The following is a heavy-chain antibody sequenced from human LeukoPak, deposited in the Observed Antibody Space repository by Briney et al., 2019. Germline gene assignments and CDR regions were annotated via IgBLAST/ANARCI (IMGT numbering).Heavy chain of an antibody. CDR3: ARETLRYDFWSGGTQSDYYYMDV. J-gene: IGHJ6*03. V-gene: IGHV4-31*03. CDR2: IYYSGST. D-gene: IGHD3-3*01. CDR1: GGSISSGGYY. Sequence: SQTLSLTCTVSGGSISSGGYYWSWIRQHPGKGLEWIGYIYYSGSTYYNPSLKSRVTISVDTSKNQFSLKLSSVTAADTAVYYCARETLRYDFWSGGTQSDYYYMDVWGKGTTVTVSS.